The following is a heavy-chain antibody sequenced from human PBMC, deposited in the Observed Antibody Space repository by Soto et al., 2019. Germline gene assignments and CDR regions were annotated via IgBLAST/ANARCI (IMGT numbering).Heavy chain of an antibody. CDR3: ARVLTVYAIDX. CDR2: INPNSGGK. CDR1: GYTFTGYY. Sequence: GASVKVSCKASGYTFTGYYMHWVRQAPGQGLEWMGLINPNSGGKNYAHKFQGSVTMTRDTSTSTAYMELSRLRSDDTAVYYCARVLTVYAIDXWGQGTLVTVSX. D-gene: IGHD2-8*01. J-gene: IGHJ4*02. V-gene: IGHV1-2*02.